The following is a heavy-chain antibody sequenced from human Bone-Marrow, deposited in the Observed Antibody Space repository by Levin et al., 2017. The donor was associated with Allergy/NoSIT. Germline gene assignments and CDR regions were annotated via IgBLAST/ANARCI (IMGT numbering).Heavy chain of an antibody. CDR3: ARDGSYDSSGYYLQGRANYFDY. J-gene: IGHJ4*02. D-gene: IGHD3-22*01. V-gene: IGHV3-33*01. CDR2: IWYDGSNK. Sequence: GESLKISCAASGFTFSSYGMHWVRQAPGKGLEWVAVIWYDGSNKYYADSVKGRFTISRDNSKNTLYLQMNSLRAEDTAVYYCARDGSYDSSGYYLQGRANYFDYWGQGTLVTVSS. CDR1: GFTFSSYG.